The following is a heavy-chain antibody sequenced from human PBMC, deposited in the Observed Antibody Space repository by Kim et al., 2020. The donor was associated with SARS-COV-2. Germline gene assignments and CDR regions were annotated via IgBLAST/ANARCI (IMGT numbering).Heavy chain of an antibody. J-gene: IGHJ5*02. CDR3: ARGDTAMVWVPFDP. Sequence: ADSVKGRVTISRDNSKNTLYLQMNSLRAEDTAVYYCARGDTAMVWVPFDPWGQGTLVTVSS. V-gene: IGHV3-33*01. D-gene: IGHD5-18*01.